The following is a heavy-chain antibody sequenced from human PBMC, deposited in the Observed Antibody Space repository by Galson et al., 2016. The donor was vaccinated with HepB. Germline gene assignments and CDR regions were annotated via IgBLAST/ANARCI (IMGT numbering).Heavy chain of an antibody. V-gene: IGHV3-23*01. Sequence: SQRLSCAASGFTFSTYAMSWVRQAPGKGLEWVSIISASGGSTYYADSVKGRFTISRDNSKNTLYLQMSGLRDEDTALYYCAKDQATVTTWGHFDYWGQGTLVTGSS. CDR1: GFTFSTYA. CDR2: ISASGGST. D-gene: IGHD4-17*01. J-gene: IGHJ4*02. CDR3: AKDQATVTTWGHFDY.